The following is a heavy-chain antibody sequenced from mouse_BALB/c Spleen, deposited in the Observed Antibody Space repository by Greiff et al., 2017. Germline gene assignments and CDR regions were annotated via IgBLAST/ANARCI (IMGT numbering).Heavy chain of an antibody. D-gene: IGHD1-1*02. J-gene: IGHJ4*01. CDR2: IYPGSGST. CDR1: GYTFTSYW. V-gene: IGHV1S22*01. CDR3: TRVGSLYAMDY. Sequence: LQQPGSELVRPGASVKLSCKASGYTFTSYWMHWVKQRPGQGLEWIGNIYPGSGSTNYDEKFKSKATLTVDTSSSTAYMQLSSLTSEDSAVYYCTRVGSLYAMDYWGQGSSVTVSS.